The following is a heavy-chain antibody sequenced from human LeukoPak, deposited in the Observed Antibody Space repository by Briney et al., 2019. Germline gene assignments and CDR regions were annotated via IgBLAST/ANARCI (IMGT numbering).Heavy chain of an antibody. CDR1: GGTFSSYA. CDR3: ARASTDCSSTSCFSSFDY. J-gene: IGHJ4*02. CDR2: IIPIFGTA. D-gene: IGHD2-2*01. V-gene: IGHV1-69*13. Sequence: GASVKVSCKASGGTFSSYAISWVRQAPGQGLEWMGGIIPIFGTADYAQKFQGRVTITADESTSTAYMELSSLRSEDTAVYYCARASTDCSSTSCFSSFDYWGQGTPVTVSS.